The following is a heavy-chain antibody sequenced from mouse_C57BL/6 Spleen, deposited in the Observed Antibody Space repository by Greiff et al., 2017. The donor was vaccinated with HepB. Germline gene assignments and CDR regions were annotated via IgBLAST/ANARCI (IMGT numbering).Heavy chain of an antibody. D-gene: IGHD2-1*01. CDR3: ARSYYGNSAWFAY. CDR1: GYTFTSYW. V-gene: IGHV1-7*01. J-gene: IGHJ3*01. Sequence: QVQLKESGAELAKPGASVKLSCKASGYTFTSYWMHWVKQRPGQGLEWIGYINPSSGYTKYNQKFKDKATLTADKSSSTAYMQLSSLTYEDSAVYYCARSYYGNSAWFAYWGQGTLVTVSA. CDR2: INPSSGYT.